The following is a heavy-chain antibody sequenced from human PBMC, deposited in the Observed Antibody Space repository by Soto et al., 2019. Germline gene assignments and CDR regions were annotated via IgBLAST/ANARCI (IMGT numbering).Heavy chain of an antibody. V-gene: IGHV3-30-3*01. CDR1: GFTFSSYA. D-gene: IGHD3-22*01. CDR2: ISYDGSNK. J-gene: IGHJ4*02. Sequence: HPGGSLRLSCAASGFTFSSYAMHWVRQAPGKGLEWVAVISYDGSNKYYADSVKGRFTISRDNSKNTLYLQMNSLRAEDTAVYYCARDIYYDSSGYYYGDFDYWGQGTLVTVSS. CDR3: ARDIYYDSSGYYYGDFDY.